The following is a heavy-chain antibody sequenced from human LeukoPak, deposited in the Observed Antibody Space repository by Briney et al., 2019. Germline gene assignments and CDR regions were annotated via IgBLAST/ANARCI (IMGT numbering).Heavy chain of an antibody. Sequence: GGSLRLSCAASRFTFSSYWMSWVRQAPGKGLEWVANIKLDGSEKYYVDSVKGRFTISRDNAKNSLYLQMNSLRAEDTAVYYCARVAEFDYFDYWGQGTLVTVSS. J-gene: IGHJ4*02. V-gene: IGHV3-7*01. CDR1: RFTFSSYW. CDR2: IKLDGSEK. CDR3: ARVAEFDYFDY.